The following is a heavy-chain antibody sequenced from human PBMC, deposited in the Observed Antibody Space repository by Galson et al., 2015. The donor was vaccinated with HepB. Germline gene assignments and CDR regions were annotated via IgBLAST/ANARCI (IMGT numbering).Heavy chain of an antibody. CDR2: ITWNAARI. D-gene: IGHD2-21*02. Sequence: SLRLSCAASAFKFDDYVMHWVRQAPGKGLEWVSSITWNAARIAYADSVKGRFTISRDNAKNSLYLQMNGLRPEDTAIYYCGKDLGTAVPYGLDVWGQGTTVTVSS. CDR1: AFKFDDYV. J-gene: IGHJ6*02. V-gene: IGHV3-9*01. CDR3: GKDLGTAVPYGLDV.